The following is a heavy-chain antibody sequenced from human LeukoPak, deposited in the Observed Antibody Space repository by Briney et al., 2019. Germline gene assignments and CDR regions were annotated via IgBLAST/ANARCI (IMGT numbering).Heavy chain of an antibody. CDR3: ARDHGYDSSGYRGMDV. D-gene: IGHD3-22*01. Sequence: GGSLRLSCAASGFTFSSYGMHWVRQAPGKGLEWVAVISYDGSNKYYADSVKGRFTISRDNSKNTLYLQMNSLRAEDTAVYYCARDHGYDSSGYRGMDVWGQGTTVTVSS. J-gene: IGHJ6*02. CDR1: GFTFSSYG. CDR2: ISYDGSNK. V-gene: IGHV3-30*03.